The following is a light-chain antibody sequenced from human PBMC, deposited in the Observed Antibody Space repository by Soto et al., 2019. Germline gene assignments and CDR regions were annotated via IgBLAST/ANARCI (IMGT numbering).Light chain of an antibody. Sequence: EIVLTQSPGTLSLSQGDRATLSCRASQSVSSNLAWYQQKPGQAPRLLIYGASTRATGIPATFSGSGSGTEFTLTISSLQSEDFAVYYCQQYSNWPITFGQGTRLEI. CDR2: GAS. CDR1: QSVSSN. CDR3: QQYSNWPIT. J-gene: IGKJ5*01. V-gene: IGKV3-15*01.